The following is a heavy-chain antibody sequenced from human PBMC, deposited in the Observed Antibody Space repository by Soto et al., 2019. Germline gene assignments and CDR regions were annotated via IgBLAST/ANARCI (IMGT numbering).Heavy chain of an antibody. CDR2: IYYSGST. CDR1: GGSISSYY. CDR3: ARLRLDLWFGESQGYYMDV. D-gene: IGHD3-10*01. V-gene: IGHV4-59*08. J-gene: IGHJ6*03. Sequence: SETLSLTCTVSGGSISSYYWSWIRQPPGKGLEWIGYIYYSGSTNYNPSLKSRVTISVDTSKNQFSLKLSSVTAADTAVYYCARLRLDLWFGESQGYYMDVWGKGTTVTVSS.